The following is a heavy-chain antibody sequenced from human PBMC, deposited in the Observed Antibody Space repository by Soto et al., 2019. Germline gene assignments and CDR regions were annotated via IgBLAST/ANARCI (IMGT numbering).Heavy chain of an antibody. CDR1: GFTFSSYE. CDR2: ISSSGSTI. CDR3: ARDSRYSYGPGYFDY. Sequence: EVQLVESGGGLVQPGGSLRLSCAASGFTFSSYEMNWVRQAPGKGLEWVSYISSSGSTIYYADSVKGRFIISRDNAKNSLYLQMNSLRAEDTAVYYCARDSRYSYGPGYFDYWGQGTLVTVSS. D-gene: IGHD5-18*01. J-gene: IGHJ4*02. V-gene: IGHV3-48*03.